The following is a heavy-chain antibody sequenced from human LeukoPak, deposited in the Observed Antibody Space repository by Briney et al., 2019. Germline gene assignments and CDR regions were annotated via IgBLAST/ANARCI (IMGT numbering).Heavy chain of an antibody. CDR3: ATETIFGVVIMNYGMDV. J-gene: IGHJ6*02. Sequence: ASVKVSCKVSGYTLTELSMHWVRQAPGKGLEWMGGFDPEDGETIYAQKFQGRVTMTEDTSTDTAYMELSSLRSEDTAVYYCATETIFGVVIMNYGMDVWGQGTTVTVSS. CDR1: GYTLTELS. V-gene: IGHV1-24*01. D-gene: IGHD3-3*01. CDR2: FDPEDGET.